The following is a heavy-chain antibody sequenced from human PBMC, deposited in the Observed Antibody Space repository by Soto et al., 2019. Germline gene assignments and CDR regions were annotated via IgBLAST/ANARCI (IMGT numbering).Heavy chain of an antibody. CDR2: IRGSGDRT. Sequence: EVQLLESGGGLVQPGGSLRLSCAASGFTFSSYAMSWVRQAPGKGLEWVSGIRGSGDRTYYADSVKGRFTISRDNSKNTLYMQMNTLRAEDTAVYYCAKQQGPGTPYYYAMDVWGQGTTVTVSS. J-gene: IGHJ6*02. V-gene: IGHV3-23*01. CDR1: GFTFSSYA. D-gene: IGHD1-1*01. CDR3: AKQQGPGTPYYYAMDV.